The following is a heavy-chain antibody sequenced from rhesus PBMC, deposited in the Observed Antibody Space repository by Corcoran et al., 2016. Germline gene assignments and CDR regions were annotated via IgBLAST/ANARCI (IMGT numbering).Heavy chain of an antibody. CDR2: IYSMGGVT. V-gene: IGHV4-106*01. CDR3: ARDWEVAAPVDY. Sequence: QVQLQESGPGLVQPSETLSLTCAVSGGSISDDYYWSWIRQPPGKGLEGIWYIYSMGGVTPDTPSLKIRVTMSMDTTKIQFSLMLSSVTAADPAVYYCARDWEVAAPVDYWGQGVLVTVSS. CDR1: GGSISDDYY. D-gene: IGHD4-29*01. J-gene: IGHJ4*01.